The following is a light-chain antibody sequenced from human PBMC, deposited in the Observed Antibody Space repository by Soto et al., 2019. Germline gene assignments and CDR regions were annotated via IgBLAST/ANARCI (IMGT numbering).Light chain of an antibody. J-gene: IGKJ2*01. V-gene: IGKV1-16*02. CDR1: QGISKY. CDR2: ATS. CDR3: QQYASYPRT. Sequence: DIQMTQSPSSLSASVGDRVTITCRASQGISKYVAWFQQIPGKAPKPLIYATSRVQSGVPSKFSGSGSGTDFNLTISSLQPEDFATYYCQQYASYPRTFGQGTRLEMK.